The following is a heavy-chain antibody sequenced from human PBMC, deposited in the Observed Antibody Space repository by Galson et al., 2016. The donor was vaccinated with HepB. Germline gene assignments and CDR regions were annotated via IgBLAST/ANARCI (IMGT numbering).Heavy chain of an antibody. CDR2: MNPESGGF. J-gene: IGHJ3*02. D-gene: IGHD3-22*01. V-gene: IGHV1-2*04. CDR3: ARVRSSGWSVHGLDI. CDR1: GYSFIDYY. Sequence: SVKVSCKASGYSFIDYYIHWLRQAPGKGLEWMGYMNPESGGFNHAPKFRGWVNMTRDTSISTAYMELNNLSPDDTAVYYCARVRSSGWSVHGLDIWGQGTVVSVSS.